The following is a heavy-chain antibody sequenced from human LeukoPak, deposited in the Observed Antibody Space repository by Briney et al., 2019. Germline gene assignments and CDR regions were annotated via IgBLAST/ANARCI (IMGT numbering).Heavy chain of an antibody. CDR3: ARWGNDYSQFDS. J-gene: IGHJ4*02. CDR2: VSGSGDNT. CDR1: GFTFSSSA. D-gene: IGHD4-11*01. V-gene: IGHV3-23*01. Sequence: GALRLSCAASGFTFSSSAMSWVRQAPGKGLEWVSVVSGSGDNTNYADSVKGRFTISRDNSKNTLFLQMSSLRTEDTAVYFCARWGNDYSQFDSWGQGTLVTVS.